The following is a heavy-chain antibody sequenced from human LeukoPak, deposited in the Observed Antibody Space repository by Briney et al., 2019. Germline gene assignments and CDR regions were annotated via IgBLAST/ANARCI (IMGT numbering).Heavy chain of an antibody. D-gene: IGHD6-13*01. CDR2: ISAFNGNT. V-gene: IGHV1-18*01. Sequence: GASVKVSCKASGYTFTTYGFSWVRQAPGQGLEWMGWISAFNGNTEYAQKLQGRVTMTTDTSTSTAYMDLRSLRSDDTAVYYCARPIAAPGEHYFDCWGQGTLVTVSS. CDR1: GYTFTTYG. J-gene: IGHJ4*02. CDR3: ARPIAAPGEHYFDC.